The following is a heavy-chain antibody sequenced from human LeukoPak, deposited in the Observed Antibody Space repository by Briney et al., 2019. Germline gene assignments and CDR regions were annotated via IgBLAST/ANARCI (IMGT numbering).Heavy chain of an antibody. CDR2: INTNTGNP. Sequence: ASVKVSCKASGYTFTSYAMNWVRQAPGQGLEWMGWINTNTGNPTYAQGFTGRFVFSLDTSVSTAYLQISSLKAEDTAVCYCARDRVLLWFGESYYFDYWGQGTLVTVSS. CDR1: GYTFTSYA. CDR3: ARDRVLLWFGESYYFDY. J-gene: IGHJ4*02. V-gene: IGHV7-4-1*02. D-gene: IGHD3-10*01.